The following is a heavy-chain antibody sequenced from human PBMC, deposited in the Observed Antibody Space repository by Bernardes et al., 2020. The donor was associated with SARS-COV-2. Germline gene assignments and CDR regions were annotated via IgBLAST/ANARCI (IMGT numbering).Heavy chain of an antibody. CDR1: GFTFRSYW. V-gene: IGHV3-7*01. Sequence: GGSLRVSCAASGFTFRSYWMSWVRQAPGKGLEWVANIKEDGGEKDYVDSVKGRFTISRDNARNSLYLQMNSLRAEDTAVYYCVRYGSGTYYYYYAMDVWGQGTTVTVSS. D-gene: IGHD3-10*01. CDR2: IKEDGGEK. J-gene: IGHJ6*02. CDR3: VRYGSGTYYYYYAMDV.